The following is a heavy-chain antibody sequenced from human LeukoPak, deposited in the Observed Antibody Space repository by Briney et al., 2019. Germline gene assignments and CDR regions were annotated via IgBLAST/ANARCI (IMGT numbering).Heavy chain of an antibody. CDR2: ISAYNGNT. J-gene: IGHJ6*02. CDR3: ARAGGEQWLVHGYYYGMDV. Sequence: ASVKVSCKASGYTFTSYGISWVRQAPGQGLEWMGWISAYNGNTNYAQKLQGRVTMTTDTSTSTAYMELRSLRSDDTAVYYCARAGGEQWLVHGYYYGMDVWGQGTTVTVSS. D-gene: IGHD6-19*01. CDR1: GYTFTSYG. V-gene: IGHV1-18*01.